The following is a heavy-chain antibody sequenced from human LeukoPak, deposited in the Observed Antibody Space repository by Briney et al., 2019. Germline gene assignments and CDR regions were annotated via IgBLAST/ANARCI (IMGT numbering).Heavy chain of an antibody. Sequence: HPGGSLRLSCAASGFTFSSYEMNWVRQAPGKGLEWVSYISSSGTTIYYADSVKGRFTISRDNAKNSLYLQMNSLRVEDTAVYYCARRYCSSTSCLIDYWGQGTLVTVSS. D-gene: IGHD2-2*01. J-gene: IGHJ4*02. CDR3: ARRYCSSTSCLIDY. V-gene: IGHV3-48*03. CDR2: ISSSGTTI. CDR1: GFTFSSYE.